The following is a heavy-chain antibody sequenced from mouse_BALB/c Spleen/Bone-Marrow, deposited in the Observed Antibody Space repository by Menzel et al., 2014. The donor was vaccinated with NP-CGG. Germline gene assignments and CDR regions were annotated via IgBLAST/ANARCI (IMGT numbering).Heavy chain of an antibody. CDR1: GFSLTTYG. CDR3: AKDWAWFAY. V-gene: IGHV2-3*01. J-gene: IGHJ3*01. D-gene: IGHD4-1*01. CDR2: IWGDGST. Sequence: VQGVESGPGLVAPSQSLSIPCTVSGFSLTTYGVSWVRQAPGKGVEWLGVIWGDGSTNYHSALISRLSISKDNSKSXVFLKLNSLQTDDTATYYCAKDWAWFAYWGQGTLVTVSA.